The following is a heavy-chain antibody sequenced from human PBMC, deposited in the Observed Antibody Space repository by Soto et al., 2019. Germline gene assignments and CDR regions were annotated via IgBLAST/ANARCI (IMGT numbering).Heavy chain of an antibody. CDR2: ISGSGGST. Sequence: EVQLLESGGGLVQPGGSLRLSCAASGFTFSSYAMSWVRQAPGKGLEWVSAISGSGGSTYYADSVKGRFTISRDNSKNTLYLQMNSLRAEDTAVYYCAKGGSRITMVRGVIILFDYWGHGTLVTVSS. CDR3: AKGGSRITMVRGVIILFDY. V-gene: IGHV3-23*01. J-gene: IGHJ4*01. CDR1: GFTFSSYA. D-gene: IGHD3-10*01.